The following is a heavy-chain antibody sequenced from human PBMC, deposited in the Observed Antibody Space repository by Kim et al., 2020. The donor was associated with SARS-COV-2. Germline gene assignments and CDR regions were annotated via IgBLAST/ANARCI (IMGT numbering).Heavy chain of an antibody. J-gene: IGHJ4*02. CDR2: ISAGAST. V-gene: IGHV3-23*01. CDR1: GFTFSSYG. D-gene: IGHD3-16*01. CDR3: AKRRTHGGGDFES. Sequence: GGSLRLSCAASGFTFSSYGMSWVRQAPGEGLEWVSSISAGASTHYADSVKGRFTTSRDNSGNTLYLQMNSLGVEDTAVYYCAKRRTHGGGDFESWGQGTLVIVSS.